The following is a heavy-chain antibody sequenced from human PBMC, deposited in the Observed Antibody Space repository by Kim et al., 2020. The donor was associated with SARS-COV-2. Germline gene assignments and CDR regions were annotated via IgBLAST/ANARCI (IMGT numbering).Heavy chain of an antibody. CDR3: ARDGVVVPAAIWFDP. D-gene: IGHD2-2*01. Sequence: DSVRVRFTIARDKAKNSLYLQMNSLRAADTAVYYCARDGVVVPAAIWFDPWGQGTLVTVSS. J-gene: IGHJ5*02. V-gene: IGHV3-21*01.